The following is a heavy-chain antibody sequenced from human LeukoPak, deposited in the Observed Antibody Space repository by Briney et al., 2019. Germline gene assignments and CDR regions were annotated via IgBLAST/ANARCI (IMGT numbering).Heavy chain of an antibody. CDR3: ARDLKVRGAAYYHGMDV. J-gene: IGHJ6*02. V-gene: IGHV1-18*01. CDR2: ISAYNGNT. D-gene: IGHD3-10*01. Sequence: SVKVSCKASDYTFTSYGISWVRQAPGQGLEWMGWISAYNGNTNYAQKLQGRVTMTTDTSTSTAYMELRSLRSDDTAVYYCARDLKVRGAAYYHGMDVWGQGTTVTVSS. CDR1: DYTFTSYG.